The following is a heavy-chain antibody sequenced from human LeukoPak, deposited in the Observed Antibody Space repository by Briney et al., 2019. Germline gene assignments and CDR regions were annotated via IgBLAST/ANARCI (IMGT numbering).Heavy chain of an antibody. D-gene: IGHD3-3*01. V-gene: IGHV1-2*02. J-gene: IGHJ4*02. CDR3: ATFLSTTIQANVDN. CDR1: GYTFTDYY. CDR2: INPNSGGT. Sequence: ASVKVSCKASGYTFTDYYIDWVRQAPGQGLEWMGWINPNSGGTSYAQKLQDRVTMTTDTSIRTAYMEVSSLRSDDTAVYYCATFLSTTIQANVDNWGQGTLVTVSS.